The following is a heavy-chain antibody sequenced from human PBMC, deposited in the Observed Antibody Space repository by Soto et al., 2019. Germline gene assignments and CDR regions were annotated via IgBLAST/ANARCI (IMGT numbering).Heavy chain of an antibody. Sequence: GGSLRPSCAASGFTFTMYSMNWLRQAPGKGLEWVSSISSTTNYIYYADSMKGRFTVTRDNAKNSVYLEMNSLIAEDTAVYYCARESEDLTSNFDYWGQGTLVTVSS. V-gene: IGHV3-21*01. CDR3: ARESEDLTSNFDY. CDR2: ISSTTNYI. J-gene: IGHJ4*02. CDR1: GFTFTMYS.